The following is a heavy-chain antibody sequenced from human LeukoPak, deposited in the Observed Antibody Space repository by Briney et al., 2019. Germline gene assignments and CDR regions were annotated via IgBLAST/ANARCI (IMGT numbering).Heavy chain of an antibody. CDR2: ISSSSSYI. CDR3: ARDLSSSGTYYFDY. V-gene: IGHV3-21*01. CDR1: GFTFSSYS. Sequence: GGSLRLSCAASGFTFSSYSMNWVRQAPGKGLEWVSSISSSSSYIYYADSVKGRFTISRDNAKNSLYLQMNSLRAEGTAVYYCARDLSSSGTYYFDYWGQGTLVTVSS. J-gene: IGHJ4*02. D-gene: IGHD6-13*01.